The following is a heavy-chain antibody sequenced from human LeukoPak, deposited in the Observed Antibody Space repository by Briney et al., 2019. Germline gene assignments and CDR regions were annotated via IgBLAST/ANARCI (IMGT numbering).Heavy chain of an antibody. CDR1: GYTFTSYY. D-gene: IGHD3-22*01. Sequence: ASVKVSCKASGYTFTSYYMHWVRQAPGQGLEWMGWINPNSGGTNYAQKFQGRVTMTRDTSISTAYMELSRLRSDDTAVYYCARDSWISSSSGYYDYWGQGTLVTVSS. V-gene: IGHV1-2*02. CDR3: ARDSWISSSSGYYDY. CDR2: INPNSGGT. J-gene: IGHJ4*02.